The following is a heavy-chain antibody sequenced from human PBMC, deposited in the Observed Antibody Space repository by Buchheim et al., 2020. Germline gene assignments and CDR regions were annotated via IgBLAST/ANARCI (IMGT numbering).Heavy chain of an antibody. V-gene: IGHV3-30-3*01. Sequence: QVQLVESGGGVVQPGRSLRLSCAASGFTFSSYAMHWVRQAPGKGLEWVAVISYDGSNKYYADSVKGRFTISRDNSKNTLYLQMNSLRAEDTAVYYCARVKLPDYYYYGMDVWGQGTT. CDR3: ARVKLPDYYYYGMDV. CDR2: ISYDGSNK. CDR1: GFTFSSYA. J-gene: IGHJ6*02.